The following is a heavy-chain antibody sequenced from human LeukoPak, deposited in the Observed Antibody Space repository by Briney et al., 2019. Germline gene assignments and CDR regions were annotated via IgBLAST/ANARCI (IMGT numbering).Heavy chain of an antibody. CDR3: ARVSSKATVRGLITKKNYYYYYMDV. V-gene: IGHV3-7*01. CDR2: IKQDGSEK. Sequence: GGSLRLSCAASGFPFSSYWMSWVRQAPGKGLEWVANIKQDGSEKYYVDSVKGRFTISRDNAKNSLYLQMNSLRAEDTAVYYCARVSSKATVRGLITKKNYYYYYMDVWGKGTTVTISS. D-gene: IGHD3-10*01. J-gene: IGHJ6*03. CDR1: GFPFSSYW.